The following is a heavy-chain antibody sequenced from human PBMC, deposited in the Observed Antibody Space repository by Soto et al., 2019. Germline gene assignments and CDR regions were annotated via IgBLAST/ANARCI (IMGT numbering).Heavy chain of an antibody. D-gene: IGHD2-15*01. Sequence: EVQLFESGGGLVEPGESLRLSCSASGFIFKDFAMSWVRQSPGKGLEWVSTSTTSDDITYSADSVRGRFTISRDNSANTLFLPMSSRRGDDTATYYWTKMDSSEYFDPSAGYSTPDHWGQGTLVTVSS. J-gene: IGHJ5*02. V-gene: IGHV3-23*01. CDR2: STTSDDIT. CDR1: GFIFKDFA. CDR3: TKMDSSEYFDPSAGYSTPDH.